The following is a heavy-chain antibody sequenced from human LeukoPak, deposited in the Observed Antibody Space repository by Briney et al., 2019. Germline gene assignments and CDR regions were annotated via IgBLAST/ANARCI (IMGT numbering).Heavy chain of an antibody. V-gene: IGHV1-69*02. CDR2: IIPSVGLT. CDR3: ARPRGDAAGVETWFDP. Sequence: SVKVSCKAAGATISNNPYCWERHAPGQGLEWMGKIIPSVGLTRYAEKFQGRLTLTGDTSTTTAYMELSSLTSDDTAVYYCARPRGDAAGVETWFDPWGPGTLVIVSS. D-gene: IGHD6-13*01. J-gene: IGHJ5*02. CDR1: GATISNNP.